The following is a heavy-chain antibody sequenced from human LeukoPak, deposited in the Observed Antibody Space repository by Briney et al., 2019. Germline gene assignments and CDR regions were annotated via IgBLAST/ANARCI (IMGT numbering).Heavy chain of an antibody. CDR2: IKADGSEK. D-gene: IGHD1-1*01. CDR3: ARGGTFVSDY. V-gene: IGHV3-7*01. J-gene: IGHJ4*02. CDR1: GFTFSRFW. Sequence: GESLRLSCAASGFTFSRFWMSWVRQAPGKGLEWVANIKADGSEKYYVDSMKGRFTVSRDNAKNSLYLQMDSLRAEDTAVYYCARGGTFVSDYWGQGTLVTVSS.